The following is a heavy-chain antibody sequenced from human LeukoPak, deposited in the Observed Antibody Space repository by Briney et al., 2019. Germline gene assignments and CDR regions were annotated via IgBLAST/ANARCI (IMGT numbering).Heavy chain of an antibody. D-gene: IGHD3-22*01. Sequence: GGSLRLSCAASGFTVSSNYMTWVRQAPGKGLEWVSIFYSGGSTYYADSVKGRFTISRDNSKNTLYLQMNTLRAEDTAVYYCARTDSSGYYACWGQGTLVTVSS. CDR1: GFTVSSNY. CDR3: ARTDSSGYYAC. V-gene: IGHV3-53*01. CDR2: FYSGGST. J-gene: IGHJ4*02.